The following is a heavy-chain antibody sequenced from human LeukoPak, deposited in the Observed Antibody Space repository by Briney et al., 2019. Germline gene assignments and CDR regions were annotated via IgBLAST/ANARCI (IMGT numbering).Heavy chain of an antibody. CDR1: GGSIRSYY. V-gene: IGHV4-59*08. CDR3: ARHAAVEGSSGWSPLWWFDP. J-gene: IGHJ5*02. D-gene: IGHD6-19*01. CDR2: MHHSGST. Sequence: PSETLSLTCTVSGGSIRSYYWSWIRQPPGKGLEWIGYMHHSGSTKPNPYIKSRVTISVNTSKSQFSLKLSSVTAADTAVYYCARHAAVEGSSGWSPLWWFDPWGQGTLVTVSS.